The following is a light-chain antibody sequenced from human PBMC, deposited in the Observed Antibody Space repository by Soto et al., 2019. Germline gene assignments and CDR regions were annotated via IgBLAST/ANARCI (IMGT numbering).Light chain of an antibody. CDR2: EVS. CDR1: SSDVGGYNY. CDR3: SSYTSSSTPV. J-gene: IGLJ1*01. V-gene: IGLV2-14*01. Sequence: QSALTQPASGSGSPGQSITISCTGTSSDVGGYNYVSWYQQHPGKAPKLMIYEVSNRPSGVSNRFSGSKSGNTASLTISGLQAEDEADYYCSSYTSSSTPVFGTGTKLTVL.